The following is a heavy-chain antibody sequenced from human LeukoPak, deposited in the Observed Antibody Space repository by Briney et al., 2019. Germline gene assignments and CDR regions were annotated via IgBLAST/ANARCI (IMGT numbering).Heavy chain of an antibody. Sequence: SETLSLTCTVSSGSISSFYWSWIRQPPGKGPEWIGYIYSSGSTNYNPSLKSRVTISVDTSKNQFSLKLISVTAADTAVYYCARGDRSTGWAYYFDYWGQGTLVTVSS. CDR2: IYSSGST. CDR3: ARGDRSTGWAYYFDY. CDR1: SGSISSFY. V-gene: IGHV4-59*01. J-gene: IGHJ4*02. D-gene: IGHD2-8*02.